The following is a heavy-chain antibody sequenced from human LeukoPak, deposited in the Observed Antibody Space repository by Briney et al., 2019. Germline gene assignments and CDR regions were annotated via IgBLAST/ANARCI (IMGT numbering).Heavy chain of an antibody. Sequence: SETLSLTCTVSGVSISGYYWSWIRQPAGRGLEWIGRIYTSGSTNYNPSLKSRVTMSVDTSKNQFSLKLSSVTAADTAVYYCARIYGDYSGIDYWGQGTLVTVSS. CDR3: ARIYGDYSGIDY. V-gene: IGHV4-4*07. D-gene: IGHD4-17*01. CDR2: IYTSGST. J-gene: IGHJ4*02. CDR1: GVSISGYY.